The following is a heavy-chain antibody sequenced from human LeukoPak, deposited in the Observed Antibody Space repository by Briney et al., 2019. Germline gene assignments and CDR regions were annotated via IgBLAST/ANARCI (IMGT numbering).Heavy chain of an antibody. J-gene: IGHJ3*02. D-gene: IGHD1-26*01. V-gene: IGHV3-7*01. CDR2: IKQDGSEK. CDR1: GFTFSSYW. Sequence: GGSLSLSCAASGFTFSSYWMSWVRQAPGKGLEWVANIKQDGSEKYYVDSVKGRFTISRDNAKNSLYLQMNSLRAEDTAVYYCARARTRYSGSYGGAFDIWGQGTMVTVSS. CDR3: ARARTRYSGSYGGAFDI.